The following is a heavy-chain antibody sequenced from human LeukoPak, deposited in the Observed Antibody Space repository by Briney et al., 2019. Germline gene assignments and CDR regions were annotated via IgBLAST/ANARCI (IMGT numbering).Heavy chain of an antibody. J-gene: IGHJ4*02. V-gene: IGHV3-23*01. CDR3: AKDPVEWELLNFDY. Sequence: GGSLRLSCAASGFTFSSYAMSWVRQAPGKGLEWVSAISGSGGSTYYADSVKGRFTISRDNSKNTLYLQMDSLRAEDTAVYYCAKDPVEWELLNFDYWGQGTLVTVSS. D-gene: IGHD1-26*01. CDR1: GFTFSSYA. CDR2: ISGSGGST.